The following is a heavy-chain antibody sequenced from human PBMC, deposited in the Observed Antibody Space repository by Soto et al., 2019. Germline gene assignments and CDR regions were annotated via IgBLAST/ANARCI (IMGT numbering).Heavy chain of an antibody. CDR1: GGSIGRGGYY. Sequence: SETLSLTCTVSGGSIGRGGYYLSWIRQHPGKGLEWIGYIYYSGSTYYNPSLKSRVTISVDTSKNQFSLKLSSVTAADTAVYYCARDSTGQFDYWGQGTLVTVSS. CDR3: ARDSTGQFDY. D-gene: IGHD3-9*01. CDR2: IYYSGST. J-gene: IGHJ4*02. V-gene: IGHV4-31*03.